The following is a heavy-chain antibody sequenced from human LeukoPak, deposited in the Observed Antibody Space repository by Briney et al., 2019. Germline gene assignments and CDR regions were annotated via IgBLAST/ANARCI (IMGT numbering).Heavy chain of an antibody. J-gene: IGHJ4*02. V-gene: IGHV3-13*01. CDR3: ARDVRSGGFDY. Sequence: QTGGSLRLSCAASGFTFSSYDMHWVRQATGKGLEWVSAIDTAGDTYYPGSVKGRFTISRENAKNSLYLQMNSLRAGDTAVYYCARDVRSGGFDYWGQGTLVTVSS. CDR1: GFTFSSYD. D-gene: IGHD3-10*02. CDR2: IDTAGDT.